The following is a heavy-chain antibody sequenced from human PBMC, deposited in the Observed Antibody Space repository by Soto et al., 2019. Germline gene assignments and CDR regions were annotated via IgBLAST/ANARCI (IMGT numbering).Heavy chain of an antibody. CDR1: GGSISSGDYY. J-gene: IGHJ2*01. CDR3: ARDYYPHYGGNSWNDWYFDL. V-gene: IGHV4-30-4*01. CDR2: IYYSGST. Sequence: PSETLSLTCTVSGGSISSGDYYWSWIRQPPGKGLEWIGYIYYSGSTYSNPSLKSRVTVSVDTSKNQFSLKLSSVTAADTAVYYCARDYYPHYGGNSWNDWYFDLWGRGTLVTVSS. D-gene: IGHD4-17*01.